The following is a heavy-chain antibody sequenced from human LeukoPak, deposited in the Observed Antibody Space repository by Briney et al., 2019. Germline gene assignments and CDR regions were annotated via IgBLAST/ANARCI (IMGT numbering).Heavy chain of an antibody. CDR1: GFTFSSYS. CDR2: ISSSSSNI. D-gene: IGHD2-8*01. Sequence: GGSLRLSCAASGFTFSSYSMNWVRQAPGKGLEWVSSISSSSSNIYYADSVKGRFTISRDNAKNSLYLQMNSLRVEDTAVYYCARGPTNGQAFDYWGQGTLVSVSS. CDR3: ARGPTNGQAFDY. J-gene: IGHJ4*02. V-gene: IGHV3-21*01.